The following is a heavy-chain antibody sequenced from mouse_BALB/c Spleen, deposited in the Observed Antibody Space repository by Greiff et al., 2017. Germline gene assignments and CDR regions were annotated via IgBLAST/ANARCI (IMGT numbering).Heavy chain of an antibody. CDR1: GFTFSSFG. J-gene: IGHJ4*01. CDR3: ARSHYGNSFYAMDY. Sequence: EVMVVESGGGLVQPGGSRKLSCAASGFTFSSFGMHWVRQAPEKGLEWVAYISSGSSTIYYADTVKGRFTISRDNPKNTLFLQMTSLRSEDTAMYYCARSHYGNSFYAMDYWGQGTSVTVSS. CDR2: ISSGSSTI. V-gene: IGHV5-17*02. D-gene: IGHD2-1*01.